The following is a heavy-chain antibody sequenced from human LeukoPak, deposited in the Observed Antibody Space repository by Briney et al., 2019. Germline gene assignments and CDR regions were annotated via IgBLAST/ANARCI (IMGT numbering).Heavy chain of an antibody. V-gene: IGHV3-49*03. CDR2: IRSKGYGGTT. Sequence: GRSLRLSCTASGFSFGDYAMSWFRQAPGKGLERVGFIRSKGYGGTTDYAASVKGRFTISRDDSKSIAYLQMNSLKTEDTAMYYCTRGGDYGQDVYYWGQGALVTVSS. J-gene: IGHJ4*02. CDR3: TRGGDYGQDVYY. CDR1: GFSFGDYA. D-gene: IGHD4-17*01.